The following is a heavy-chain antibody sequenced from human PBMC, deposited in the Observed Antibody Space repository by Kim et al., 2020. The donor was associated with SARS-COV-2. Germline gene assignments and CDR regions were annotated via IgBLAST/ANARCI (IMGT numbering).Heavy chain of an antibody. J-gene: IGHJ4*02. Sequence: GGSLRLSCAASGFTFSSYWMSWVRQAPGKGLEWVANIKQDGSEKYYVDSVKGRFTISRDNAKNSLYLQMNSLRAEDTAVYYCARLQGAYPNYVWGSYRLYYFDYWGQGTLVTVSS. D-gene: IGHD3-16*02. CDR2: IKQDGSEK. V-gene: IGHV3-7*01. CDR3: ARLQGAYPNYVWGSYRLYYFDY. CDR1: GFTFSSYW.